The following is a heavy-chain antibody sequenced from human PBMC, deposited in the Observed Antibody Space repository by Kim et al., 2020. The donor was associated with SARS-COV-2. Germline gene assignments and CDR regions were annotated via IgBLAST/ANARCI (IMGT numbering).Heavy chain of an antibody. CDR2: IKMDGSSA. CDR3: VSDRTLWA. J-gene: IGHJ5*02. Sequence: GGSLRLSCAASGFMFSGYWMHWVRQSPGKGLVWVSRIKMDGSSAYYADSVKGRFTISRDNARNTVHLQRNNLRVDDSAIYYCVSDRTLWAWGQGTRVTVTS. V-gene: IGHV3-74*01. D-gene: IGHD1-26*01. CDR1: GFMFSGYW.